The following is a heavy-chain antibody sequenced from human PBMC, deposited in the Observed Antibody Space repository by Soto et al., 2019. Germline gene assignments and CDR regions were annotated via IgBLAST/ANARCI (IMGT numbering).Heavy chain of an antibody. CDR1: GGSISSISSY. D-gene: IGHD6-6*01. V-gene: IGHV4-39*07. CDR3: ARIAAHNWFDP. Sequence: SETLSLTCTVSGGSISSISSYWGWIRQPPGKGLEWIGSVYYTGSTHYNPSLKSRVTVSVDTSKNQFSLKLSSVTAADTAVYYCARIAAHNWFDPWGQGTLVTVSS. J-gene: IGHJ5*02. CDR2: VYYTGST.